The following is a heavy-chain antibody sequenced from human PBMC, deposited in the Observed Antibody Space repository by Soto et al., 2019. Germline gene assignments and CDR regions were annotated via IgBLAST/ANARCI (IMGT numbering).Heavy chain of an antibody. CDR2: ISGSGRNT. J-gene: IGHJ6*02. CDR1: GFTFSNYA. CDR3: AKDLNGSGSFTSYYHCGMDV. V-gene: IGHV3-23*01. D-gene: IGHD3-10*01. Sequence: EVQMLESGGGLVHPGGSLRLSCAASGFTFSNYAMTWVRQAPGKGLEWVASISGSGRNTYYADSVKGRLTISRDSSTNTLDLQMNSLRVEDTGVYYWAKDLNGSGSFTSYYHCGMDVWGQGTTVTVSS.